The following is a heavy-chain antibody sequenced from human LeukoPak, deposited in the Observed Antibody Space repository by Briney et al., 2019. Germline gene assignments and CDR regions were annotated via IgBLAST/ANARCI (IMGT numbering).Heavy chain of an antibody. V-gene: IGHV5-51*01. Sequence: GASLQISCQGSGSSFTSYWIGWVRQLPGKGLEWMGIIYPGDSDTRYSPSFQGQVTISADKSISTAYLQWSSLKASDTAMYYCARAYSGSYFAIDRWGQGTLVTVSS. CDR1: GSSFTSYW. J-gene: IGHJ5*02. CDR2: IYPGDSDT. D-gene: IGHD1-26*01. CDR3: ARAYSGSYFAIDR.